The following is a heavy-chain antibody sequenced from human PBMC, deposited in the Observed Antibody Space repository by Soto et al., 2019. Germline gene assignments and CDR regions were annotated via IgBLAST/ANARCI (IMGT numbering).Heavy chain of an antibody. V-gene: IGHV3-30-3*01. CDR3: ATAGAAAGGYYYYNVMDV. D-gene: IGHD6-13*01. Sequence: GGSLRLSCAASGFTFSSYAMHWVRQAPGKGLEWVAVISDDGSNKYYADSVKGRFTISRDNSKNTLYLQINSLRAEDAAVYYCATAGAAAGGYYYYNVMDVWGQGTTVTVS. CDR2: ISDDGSNK. J-gene: IGHJ6*02. CDR1: GFTFSSYA.